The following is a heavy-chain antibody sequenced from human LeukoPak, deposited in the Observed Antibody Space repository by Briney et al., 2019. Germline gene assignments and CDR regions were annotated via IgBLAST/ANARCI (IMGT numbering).Heavy chain of an antibody. V-gene: IGHV4-39*01. CDR3: ARAGFSFSDYFGSFFDY. D-gene: IGHD3-10*01. J-gene: IGHJ4*02. CDR1: GVSISSSNSY. Sequence: RPSETLSLTCTVSGVSISSSNSYWGWIRQPPGKGLEWIGSIYYSGNTYYNASLKSQVSISIDTSKNPFSLRLTSVTAADTAVYYCARAGFSFSDYFGSFFDYWGQGTLVTVSS. CDR2: IYYSGNT.